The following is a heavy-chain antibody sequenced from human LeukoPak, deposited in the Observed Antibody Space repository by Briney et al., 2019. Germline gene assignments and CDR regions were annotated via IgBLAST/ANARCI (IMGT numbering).Heavy chain of an antibody. V-gene: IGHV3-53*04. CDR1: VFILCVYH. J-gene: IGHJ3*01. CDR2: FYRTTGS. D-gene: IGHD3-10*01. CDR3: ARDLGWFGELSDSDALDF. Sequence: HPGGSLRLSCAVSVFILCVYHLSWVRQAPGKGLEWLSDFYRTTGSYYADSVKGRFTISRHDSNNSLSLQMNSLRPEDTGVYYCARDLGWFGELSDSDALDFWGPGTLVTVS.